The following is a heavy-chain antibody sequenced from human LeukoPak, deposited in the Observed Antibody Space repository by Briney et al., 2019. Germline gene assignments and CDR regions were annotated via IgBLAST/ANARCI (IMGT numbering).Heavy chain of an antibody. CDR2: INHSGST. CDR1: GGSFGGYY. Sequence: PSETLSLTCAVYGGSFGGYYWSWIRQPPGKGLEWIGEINHSGSTNYNPSLKSRVTISVDTSKNQFSLKLSSVTAADTAVYYCARRYYDSRGRRFDYWGQGTLVTVSS. D-gene: IGHD3-22*01. V-gene: IGHV4-34*01. J-gene: IGHJ4*02. CDR3: ARRYYDSRGRRFDY.